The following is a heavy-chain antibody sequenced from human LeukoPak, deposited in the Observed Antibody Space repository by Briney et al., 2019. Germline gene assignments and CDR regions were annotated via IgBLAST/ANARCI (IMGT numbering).Heavy chain of an antibody. CDR2: ISSSGNYI. CDR3: ARAVSGSGSN. V-gene: IGHV3-21*01. CDR1: GFTFSSYS. Sequence: PGGSLRLSCTASGFTFSSYSMNWVPQAPGKGLEWVSSISSSGNYIDYADSVKGRFTVSRDNAKNSPYLQMHSLRAEDTAVYYSARAVSGSGSNWGQGTLVTVSS. D-gene: IGHD3-10*01. J-gene: IGHJ4*02.